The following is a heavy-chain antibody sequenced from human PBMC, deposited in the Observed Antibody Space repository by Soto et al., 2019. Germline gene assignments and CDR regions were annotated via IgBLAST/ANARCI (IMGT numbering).Heavy chain of an antibody. CDR1: GFTFSSYA. CDR3: AKDPSYDSSGYLFDY. Sequence: EVQLLESGGGLVQPGVSLRLSCAASGFTFSSYAMSWVRQAPGKGLEWVSAISGSGGSTYYADSVKGRFTISRDNSKNTLYLHMNSLRAEDTAVYYCAKDPSYDSSGYLFDYWGQRTLVTVSS. D-gene: IGHD3-22*01. J-gene: IGHJ4*02. CDR2: ISGSGGST. V-gene: IGHV3-23*01.